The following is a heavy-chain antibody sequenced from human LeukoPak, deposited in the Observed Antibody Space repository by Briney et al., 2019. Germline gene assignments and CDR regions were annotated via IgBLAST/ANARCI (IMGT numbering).Heavy chain of an antibody. CDR1: GFTFSSYW. Sequence: GGSLRLSCAASGFTFSSYWMSWVRQAPGKGLEWVANINQDGSEKYYVDSVKGRFTISRDNSKNTLYLQMNSLRAEDTAVYYCAKGVVVAPDVTPFDYWGQGTLVTVSS. J-gene: IGHJ4*02. CDR3: AKGVVVAPDVTPFDY. CDR2: INQDGSEK. D-gene: IGHD2-2*01. V-gene: IGHV3-7*03.